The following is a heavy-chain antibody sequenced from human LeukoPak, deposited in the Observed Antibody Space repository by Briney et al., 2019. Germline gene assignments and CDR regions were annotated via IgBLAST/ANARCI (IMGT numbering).Heavy chain of an antibody. CDR3: ARNYYDFWSGYPPYYYYYMDV. V-gene: IGHV3-30*02. Sequence: PGGSLRLSCAASGFGFSGYGMHWVRQTPGKGLEWVAFIRYDGSTKDYADSVRGRFTISRDNSKNTLYLQMNSLRDEDTAVYYCARNYYDFWSGYPPYYYYYMDVWGKGTTVTVSS. CDR2: IRYDGSTK. CDR1: GFGFSGYG. J-gene: IGHJ6*03. D-gene: IGHD3-3*01.